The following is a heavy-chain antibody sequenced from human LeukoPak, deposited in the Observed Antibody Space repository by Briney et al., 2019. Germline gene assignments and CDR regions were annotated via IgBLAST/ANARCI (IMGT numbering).Heavy chain of an antibody. Sequence: ASVKVSCKAFGYTFINNWMHWVRQAPGQGSEWMGLISPTGGSTAYAQKFQGRVTLTRDMSTSTDYLELSSLRSEDAAVYYCARDNSVRDEAWWFYPWGQGTLVTVSS. CDR3: ARDNSVRDEAWWFYP. CDR1: GYTFINNW. CDR2: ISPTGGST. V-gene: IGHV1-46*01. D-gene: IGHD5-24*01. J-gene: IGHJ5*02.